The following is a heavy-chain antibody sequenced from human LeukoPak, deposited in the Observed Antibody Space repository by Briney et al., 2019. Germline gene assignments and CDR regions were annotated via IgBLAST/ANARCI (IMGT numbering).Heavy chain of an antibody. CDR2: INGDGSSA. CDR1: GFTFRGYW. V-gene: IGHV3-74*03. CDR3: ARDQYYQLLL. Sequence: GGSLRLSCAGSGFTFRGYWIHWVRQVPGKGLVWVSRINGDGSSATYADSVKGRFTISRDDAKNTVYLQMNSLRAEDTAVYYCARDQYYQLLLWGQGSLVTVSP. J-gene: IGHJ4*02. D-gene: IGHD2-2*01.